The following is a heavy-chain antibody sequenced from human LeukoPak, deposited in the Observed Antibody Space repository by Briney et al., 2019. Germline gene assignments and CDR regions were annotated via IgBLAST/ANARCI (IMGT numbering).Heavy chain of an antibody. V-gene: IGHV3-23*01. Sequence: GGSLRLSCTASGFTFSSSDLSWVRQAPGKGLEWVSAISVSGGSTYYADSVKARFTISRDNSKNTLYLQMNSLRAEDTAVYYCAKDFRGGSYLDYWGQGTLVTVSS. J-gene: IGHJ4*02. CDR3: AKDFRGGSYLDY. CDR2: ISVSGGST. D-gene: IGHD3-16*02. CDR1: GFTFSSSD.